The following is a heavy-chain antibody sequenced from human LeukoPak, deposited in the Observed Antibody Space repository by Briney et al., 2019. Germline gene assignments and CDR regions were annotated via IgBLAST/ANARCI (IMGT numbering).Heavy chain of an antibody. J-gene: IGHJ5*02. D-gene: IGHD5-18*01. CDR3: ARLNVDTAMEDNWFDP. CDR1: GGSLTRYH. Sequence: SETLSLTCTVSGGSLTRYHWGWIRQPPGKGLEWIGYINYSGSTNYNPSLKSRVTISVDTSKNQFSLKLSSVTAADTAVYYCARLNVDTAMEDNWFDPWGQGTLVTVSS. V-gene: IGHV4-59*01. CDR2: INYSGST.